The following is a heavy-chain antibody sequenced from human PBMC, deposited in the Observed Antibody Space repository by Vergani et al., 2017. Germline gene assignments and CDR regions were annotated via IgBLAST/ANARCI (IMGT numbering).Heavy chain of an antibody. Sequence: EVQLVQSGAEVKKPGESLRISCKGSGYSFTSFWISWVRQMPGKGLEWMGRIDPSDSYTNYSPSFQGHVTISADKSISTAYLHWSSLKASDTAMYYCARFLVVPAAGGYYYYGMDVWGQGTTVTVSS. CDR3: ARFLVVPAAGGYYYYGMDV. CDR2: IDPSDSYT. J-gene: IGHJ6*02. D-gene: IGHD2-2*01. CDR1: GYSFTSFW. V-gene: IGHV5-10-1*03.